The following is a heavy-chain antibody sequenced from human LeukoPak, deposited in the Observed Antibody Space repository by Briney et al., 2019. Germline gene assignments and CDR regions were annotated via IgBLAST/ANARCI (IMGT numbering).Heavy chain of an antibody. CDR1: GFTFSSYA. V-gene: IGHV3-30-3*01. CDR3: ARDALVSGPLELGYFDY. Sequence: GGSLRLSCAASGFTFSSYAMHWVRQAPGKGLEWVAVISYDGSNKYYADSVKGRFTISRDNSKNTLYLQMNSLRAEDTAVYYCARDALVSGPLELGYFDYWGQGTLVTVS. CDR2: ISYDGSNK. D-gene: IGHD7-27*01. J-gene: IGHJ4*02.